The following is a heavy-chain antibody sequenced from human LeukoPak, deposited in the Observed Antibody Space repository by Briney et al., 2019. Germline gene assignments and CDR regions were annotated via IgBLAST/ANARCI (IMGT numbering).Heavy chain of an antibody. Sequence: PSETLSLTCTVSGGSISGYYWSWIRQPAGKGLEWIGRIYTSGSTNYNPSLKSRVTMSVDTSKNQFSLKLSSVTAADTAVYYCARGRYYYGSGTRGYYYYMDVWGKGTTVTVSS. CDR2: IYTSGST. D-gene: IGHD3-10*01. CDR3: ARGRYYYGSGTRGYYYYMDV. J-gene: IGHJ6*03. V-gene: IGHV4-4*07. CDR1: GGSISGYY.